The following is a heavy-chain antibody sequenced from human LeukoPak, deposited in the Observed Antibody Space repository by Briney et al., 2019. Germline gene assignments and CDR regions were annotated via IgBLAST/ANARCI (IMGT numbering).Heavy chain of an antibody. D-gene: IGHD1-26*01. CDR2: IIPIFGTA. CDR1: GGTFSSYA. V-gene: IGHV1-69*13. J-gene: IGHJ5*02. CDR3: ARGGVGAKVNWFTP. Sequence: GASVKVSCKASGGTFSSYAISWVRQAPGQGLEWMGGIIPIFGTANYAQKFQGRVTITADESTSTAYMELSSLRSEDTAVYYCARGGVGAKVNWFTPGAREPWSPSPQ.